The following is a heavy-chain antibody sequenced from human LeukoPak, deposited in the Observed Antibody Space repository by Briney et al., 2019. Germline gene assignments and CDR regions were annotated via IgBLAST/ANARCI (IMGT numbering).Heavy chain of an antibody. V-gene: IGHV3-20*04. CDR3: ARGPYYTSTWYDPRFDY. D-gene: IGHD6-13*01. Sequence: GGSLRLSCAASGFTFDDYGMSWVRQVPGKGLEWVSGLNWNGDSTSYADSVKGRFTISRDNAKNSLCLQMDSLRAEDTALYYCARGPYYTSTWYDPRFDYWGQGTLVTVSS. J-gene: IGHJ4*02. CDR1: GFTFDDYG. CDR2: LNWNGDST.